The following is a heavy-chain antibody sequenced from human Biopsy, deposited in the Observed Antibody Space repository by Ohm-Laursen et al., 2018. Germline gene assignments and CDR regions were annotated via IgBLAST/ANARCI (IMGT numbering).Heavy chain of an antibody. CDR1: GGSISDDY. CDR2: ISSGGRA. CDR3: ARERQFRFLEGAFDY. J-gene: IGHJ4*02. D-gene: IGHD3-3*01. Sequence: GTLSLTCLVSGGSISDDYWNWIRQPPGKGLQVIGYISSGGRAKYNPSLKSRLTISLDTSKNQLSLRLSSVTAADSAIYYCARERQFRFLEGAFDYWGQGILVTVSS. V-gene: IGHV4-59*01.